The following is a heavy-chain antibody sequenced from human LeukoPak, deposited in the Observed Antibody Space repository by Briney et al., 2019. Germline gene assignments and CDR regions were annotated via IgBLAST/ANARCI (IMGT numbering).Heavy chain of an antibody. CDR3: ATVRLGGFLEWLPGY. Sequence: ASVKVSCKVSGYTLTELSMHWVRQAPGKGLEWMGGFDPEDGETIYAQKFQGRVTMTEDTSTDTAYMELSSLRSEDTAVYYCATVRLGGFLEWLPGYWGQGTLVTVSS. J-gene: IGHJ4*02. CDR1: GYTLTELS. V-gene: IGHV1-24*01. D-gene: IGHD3-3*01. CDR2: FDPEDGET.